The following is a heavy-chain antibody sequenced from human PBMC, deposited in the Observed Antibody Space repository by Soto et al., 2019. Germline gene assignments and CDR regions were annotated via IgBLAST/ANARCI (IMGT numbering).Heavy chain of an antibody. D-gene: IGHD6-13*01. CDR3: ARTYSSSWYENDY. CDR2: IYYSGNA. Sequence: SETLSLTCTVSGGSISRYYWSWIRQPPGKGLEWIGYIYYSGNANYNPSLKSRVTISVDTSKNQFSLNLSSVTAADTAVYYCARTYSSSWYENDYWGQGTLVTVSS. CDR1: GGSISRYY. V-gene: IGHV4-59*01. J-gene: IGHJ4*02.